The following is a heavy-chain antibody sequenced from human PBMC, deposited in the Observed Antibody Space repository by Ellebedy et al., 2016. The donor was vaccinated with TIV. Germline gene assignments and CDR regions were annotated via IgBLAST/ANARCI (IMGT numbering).Heavy chain of an antibody. V-gene: IGHV1-8*01. CDR2: MNPNSGNT. J-gene: IGHJ3*02. CDR3: ARGRVVPAARGAFDI. CDR1: AYTFTSYD. Sequence: ASVKVSCXASAYTFTSYDINWVRQATGQGLEWMGWMNPNSGNTGYAQKFQGRVTMTRNTSISTAYMELSSLRSEDTAVYYCARGRVVPAARGAFDIWGQGTMVTVSS. D-gene: IGHD2-2*01.